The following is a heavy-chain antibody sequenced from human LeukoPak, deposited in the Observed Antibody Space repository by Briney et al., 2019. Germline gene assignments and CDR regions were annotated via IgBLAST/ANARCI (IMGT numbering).Heavy chain of an antibody. CDR3: AREHGGYDS. Sequence: ASVKVSCTASGYTFTSYGISWVRQAPGQGLEWMGWNSVYNGDTNSAQRLQGRVTMTTDTSTSTAYMELRSLRSDDTAVYYCAREHGGYDSWGQGTLLTVSS. V-gene: IGHV1-18*01. J-gene: IGHJ5*02. CDR2: NSVYNGDT. CDR1: GYTFTSYG. D-gene: IGHD5-12*01.